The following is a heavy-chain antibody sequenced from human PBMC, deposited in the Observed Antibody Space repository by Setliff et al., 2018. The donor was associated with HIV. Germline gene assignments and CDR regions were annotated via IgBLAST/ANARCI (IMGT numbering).Heavy chain of an antibody. D-gene: IGHD3-16*01. CDR2: ISAYNGNT. CDR1: GYTFTSYG. CDR3: ARGTLYYDYVWGTPFPFDY. V-gene: IGHV1-18*01. Sequence: ASVKVSCKASGYTFTSYGISWVRQAPGQGLEWMGWISAYNGNTNYAQKLQGRVTMTTDTSTSTAYMELRSLRSEDTAVYYCARGTLYYDYVWGTPFPFDYWGQGTLVTVSS. J-gene: IGHJ4*02.